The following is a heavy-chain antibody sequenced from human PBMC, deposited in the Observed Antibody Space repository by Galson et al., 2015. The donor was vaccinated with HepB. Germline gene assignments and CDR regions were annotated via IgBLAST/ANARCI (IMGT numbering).Heavy chain of an antibody. CDR3: ASHTITGTTEFDP. CDR2: ISGRDGGT. J-gene: IGHJ5*02. V-gene: IGHV3-23*01. Sequence: SLRLSCAASGFTFSTYAMSWVRQAPGKGLEWVSAISGRDGGTYYTDSVKGRFSISRDNSKNTLYLQMNSLRAEDTAVYYCASHTITGTTEFDPWGQGTLVTVSS. CDR1: GFTFSTYA. D-gene: IGHD1-20*01.